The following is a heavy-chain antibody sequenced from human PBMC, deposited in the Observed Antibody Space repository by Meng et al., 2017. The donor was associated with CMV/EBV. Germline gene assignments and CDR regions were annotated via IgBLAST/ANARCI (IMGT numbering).Heavy chain of an antibody. J-gene: IGHJ5*02. CDR1: GYTFTGYY. CDR3: ARGRAHDYSNYEVRDNWFDP. CDR2: INPNSGGT. Sequence: ASVKVSCKASGYTFTGYYMHWVRQAPGQGLEWMGWINPNSGGTNYAQKFQGRVTMTRDTSISTAYTELSRLRSDDTAVYYCARGRAHDYSNYEVRDNWFDPWGQGTLVTVSS. V-gene: IGHV1-2*02. D-gene: IGHD4-11*01.